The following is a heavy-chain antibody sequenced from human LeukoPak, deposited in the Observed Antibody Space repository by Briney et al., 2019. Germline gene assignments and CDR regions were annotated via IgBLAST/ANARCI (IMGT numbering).Heavy chain of an antibody. CDR1: GGTFSSYA. Sequence: GASVKVSCKASGGTFSSYAISWVRQAPGQGLEWMGRIIPILGIANYAQKFQGRVTITADKSTSTAYMELSSLRSEDTAVYYCARDPYDLGYCSSTSCSGADYWGQGTLVTVSS. CDR2: IIPILGIA. CDR3: ARDPYDLGYCSSTSCSGADY. J-gene: IGHJ4*02. V-gene: IGHV1-69*04. D-gene: IGHD2-2*01.